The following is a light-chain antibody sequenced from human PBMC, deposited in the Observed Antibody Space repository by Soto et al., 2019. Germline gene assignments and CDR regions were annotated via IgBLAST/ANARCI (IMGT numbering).Light chain of an antibody. CDR2: AAS. J-gene: IGKJ4*01. Sequence: DIQMTQPPSSVSASVGDRVTITCRTRKGTSSWLAWYLQKPGKAPKLLIYAASSLLSGVPSRFTGSRSGTDFTLTTSSLQPEDFATYYCQQANSCPLTFGGGTKVESK. CDR3: QQANSCPLT. V-gene: IGKV1D-12*01. CDR1: KGTSSW.